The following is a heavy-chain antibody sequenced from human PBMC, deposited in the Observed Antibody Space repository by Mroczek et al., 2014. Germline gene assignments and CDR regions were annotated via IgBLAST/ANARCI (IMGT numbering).Heavy chain of an antibody. V-gene: IGHV3-23*01. CDR2: ISGSGGST. Sequence: VQLQESGEAWYSLGGSLRLSCAASGFTFSSYAMSWVRQAPGKGLEWVSAISGSGGSTYYADSVKGRFTISRDNSKNTLYLQMNSLRAEDTAVYYCAKQRPTVTTRERNPEYFQHWGQGTLVTVSS. J-gene: IGHJ1*01. D-gene: IGHD4-17*01. CDR3: AKQRPTVTTRERNPEYFQH. CDR1: GFTFSSYA.